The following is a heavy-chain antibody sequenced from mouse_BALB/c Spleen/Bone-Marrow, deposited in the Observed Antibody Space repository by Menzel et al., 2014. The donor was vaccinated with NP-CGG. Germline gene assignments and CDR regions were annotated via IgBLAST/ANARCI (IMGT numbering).Heavy chain of an antibody. D-gene: IGHD1-2*01. CDR2: IDPANGNT. CDR3: ARYRLGTYFDY. J-gene: IGHJ2*01. Sequence: EVKLMESGAELVEPGASVKLSCTASGFNIKDTYMHWVKQRPEQGLEWIGRIDPANGNTKYDPKFQGKATITADTSSNTAYLQLCSLTSEDTAVYYCARYRLGTYFDYWGQGTTLTGSS. CDR1: GFNIKDTY. V-gene: IGHV14-3*02.